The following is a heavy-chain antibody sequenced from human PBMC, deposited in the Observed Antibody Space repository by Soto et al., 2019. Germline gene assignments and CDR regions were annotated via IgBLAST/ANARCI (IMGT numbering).Heavy chain of an antibody. CDR3: ARVQQQLGLSFDY. V-gene: IGHV4-61*01. CDR1: GGSVSSGSYY. D-gene: IGHD6-13*01. J-gene: IGHJ4*02. Sequence: SETLSLTCTVSGGSVSSGSYYWSWIRQPPGKGLEWIGYIYYSGSTNYNPSLKSRVTISVDTSKNQFSLKLSSVTAADTAVYYCARVQQQLGLSFDYWGQGTLVTVSS. CDR2: IYYSGST.